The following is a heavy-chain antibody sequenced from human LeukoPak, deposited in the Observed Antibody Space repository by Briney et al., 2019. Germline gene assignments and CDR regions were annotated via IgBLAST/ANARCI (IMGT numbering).Heavy chain of an antibody. V-gene: IGHV3-23*01. CDR1: GFTFSSYA. Sequence: GGSLRLSCAASGFTFSSYAMSWVRQAPGKGLEWVSAISGSGGSTYYADSVKGRFTISRDNSKNTLYLQMNSLRAEDTAVYYCAKDDQYSSYARQLFDYWGQGTLVTVSS. CDR3: AKDDQYSSYARQLFDY. CDR2: ISGSGGST. J-gene: IGHJ4*02. D-gene: IGHD4-11*01.